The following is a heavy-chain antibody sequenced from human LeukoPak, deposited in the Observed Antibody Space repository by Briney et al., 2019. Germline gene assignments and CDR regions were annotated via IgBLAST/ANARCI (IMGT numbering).Heavy chain of an antibody. CDR3: ARGIAAADPLNWFDP. J-gene: IGHJ5*02. Sequence: PSETLSLTCAVYGGSFSGYYWSWIRQPPGKGLEWIGEINHSGSTNCNPSLKSRVTISVDTSKNQFSLKLSSVTAADTAVYYCARGIAAADPLNWFDPWGQGTLVTVSS. CDR1: GGSFSGYY. D-gene: IGHD6-13*01. V-gene: IGHV4-34*01. CDR2: INHSGST.